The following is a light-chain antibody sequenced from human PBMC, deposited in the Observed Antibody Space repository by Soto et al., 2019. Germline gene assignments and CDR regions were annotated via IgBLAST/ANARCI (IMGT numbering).Light chain of an antibody. Sequence: DIQMTQSPSSLSASVGDRVTITCRASQGINNYLIWYQQKPGKAPELLIYDAFSLHTGVSSRFSGGASGTDFTLTISSLQPEDVATYYCQQYDILPPTFGQGTRVEI. V-gene: IGKV1-33*01. CDR1: QGINNY. J-gene: IGKJ2*01. CDR2: DAF. CDR3: QQYDILPPT.